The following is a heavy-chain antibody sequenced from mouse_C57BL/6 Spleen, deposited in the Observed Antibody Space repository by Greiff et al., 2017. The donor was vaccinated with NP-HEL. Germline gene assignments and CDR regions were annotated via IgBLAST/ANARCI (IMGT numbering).Heavy chain of an antibody. CDR1: GYTFTSYW. V-gene: IGHV1-50*01. CDR2: IDPSDSYT. J-gene: IGHJ2*01. CDR3: ARAEFGY. Sequence: QVQLQQPGAELVKPGASVKLSCKASGYTFTSYWMQWVKQRPGQGLEWIGEIDPSDSYTNYNQKFKGKATLTVDTSSSTAYMQLSSLTSEDSAVYYCARAEFGYWGQGTTLTVSS.